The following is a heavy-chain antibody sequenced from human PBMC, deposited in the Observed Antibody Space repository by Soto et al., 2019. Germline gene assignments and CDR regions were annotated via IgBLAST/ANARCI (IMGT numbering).Heavy chain of an antibody. CDR2: IYYSGST. J-gene: IGHJ5*02. V-gene: IGHV4-30-4*01. Sequence: QVQLQESGPGLVKPSQTLSLTCTVSGGSISSGDYYWSWIRQPPGKGLEWIGYIYYSGSTYYNPSPKSRVTISVDTSKNQCSLKLSSVTAADTAVYYCAREGDYQAGVDPWGQGTLVTVSS. CDR3: AREGDYQAGVDP. CDR1: GGSISSGDYY. D-gene: IGHD3-16*01.